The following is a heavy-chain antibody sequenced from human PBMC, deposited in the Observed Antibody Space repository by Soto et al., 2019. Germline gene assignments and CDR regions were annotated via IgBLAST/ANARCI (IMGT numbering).Heavy chain of an antibody. CDR1: GFTFNSHT. Sequence: EVQLVQSGGGLVQPGGSLRLSCAASGFTFNSHTMNWVRQAPGKGLEWLSYISDSSGTIYYVDAVQGRFTVSRDNAKNSLYLQMNSLRAEDTAVYYCTRELGATGYWGQGTLVTVSA. CDR2: ISDSSGTI. V-gene: IGHV3-48*04. D-gene: IGHD1-26*01. CDR3: TRELGATGY. J-gene: IGHJ4*02.